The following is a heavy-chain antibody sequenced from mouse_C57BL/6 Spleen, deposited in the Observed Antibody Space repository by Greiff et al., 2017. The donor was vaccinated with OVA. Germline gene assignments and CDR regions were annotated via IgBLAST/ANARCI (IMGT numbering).Heavy chain of an antibody. CDR2: IDPSDGYT. D-gene: IGHD1-1*01. CDR3: ARVAFTTVVATDWYFDV. Sequence: QVQLQQSGAELVRPGTSVKLSCKASGYTFTSYWMHWVKQRPGQGLEWIGVIDPSDGYTNYNQKFKGKATLTVDTSSSTAYMQLSSLTSEDSAVYYFARVAFTTVVATDWYFDVWGTGTTVTVSS. J-gene: IGHJ1*03. V-gene: IGHV1-59*01. CDR1: GYTFTSYW.